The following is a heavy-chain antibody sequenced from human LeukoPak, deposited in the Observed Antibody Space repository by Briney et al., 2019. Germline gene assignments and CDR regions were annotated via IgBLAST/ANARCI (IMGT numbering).Heavy chain of an antibody. CDR1: GDSISSSSYY. CDR3: ARDRPRYCSSTSCYSAFDI. J-gene: IGHJ3*02. CDR2: TYYGGST. V-gene: IGHV4-39*07. Sequence: KPSETLSLTCTVSGDSISSSSYYWGWIRQPPGKGLEWIGSTYYGGSTNYNPSLKSRVTISVDTSKNQFSLKLSSVTAADTAVYYCARDRPRYCSSTSCYSAFDIWGQGTMVTVSS. D-gene: IGHD2-2*01.